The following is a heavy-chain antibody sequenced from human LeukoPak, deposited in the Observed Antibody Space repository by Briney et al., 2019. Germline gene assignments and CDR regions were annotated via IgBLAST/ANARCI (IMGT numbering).Heavy chain of an antibody. CDR2: IRYDGSKK. V-gene: IGHV3-30*02. D-gene: IGHD1-26*01. J-gene: IGHJ3*02. CDR1: GFTFSDYG. CDR3: AKTNRGGVGASRYAFDI. Sequence: GGSLSLSCASSGFTFSDYGIPWVRQAPGKGLEWVAFIRYDGSKKYYADSVKGRFTISRDNSNNTLYLQLTRLGAEDTAVYYCAKTNRGGVGASRYAFDIWGQGTMVTVSS.